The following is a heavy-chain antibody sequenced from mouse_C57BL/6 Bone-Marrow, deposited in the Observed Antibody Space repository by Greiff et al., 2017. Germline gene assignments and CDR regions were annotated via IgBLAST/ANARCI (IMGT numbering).Heavy chain of an antibody. CDR3: ARPPPDSSGYSLKAY. CDR1: YFAFMASA. CDR2: FTMYSDAT. Sequence: LQQSGAELVRPGSSVKLSCKDSYFAFMASAMHWVKQRPGHGLEWIGSFTMYSDATEYSENFKGKATLTANTSSSTAYMELSILTSEDSAFYYCARPPPDSSGYSLKAYWGQGTLVTVSA. V-gene: IGHV1-49*01. D-gene: IGHD3-2*02. J-gene: IGHJ3*01.